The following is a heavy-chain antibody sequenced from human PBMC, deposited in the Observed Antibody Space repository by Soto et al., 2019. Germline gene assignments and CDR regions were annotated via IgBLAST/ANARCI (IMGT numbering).Heavy chain of an antibody. CDR1: GFPFSSYA. CDR3: TTDPVSSIAARPGYYYYYGMDV. V-gene: IGHV3-23*01. CDR2: ISGSGGST. J-gene: IGHJ6*02. D-gene: IGHD6-6*01. Sequence: GGSLRLSCAASGFPFSSYAMSWVRQAPGKGLEWVSAISGSGGSTYYADSVKGRFTISRDNSKNTLYLQMNSLRAEDTAVYYCTTDPVSSIAARPGYYYYYGMDVWGQGTTVTVSS.